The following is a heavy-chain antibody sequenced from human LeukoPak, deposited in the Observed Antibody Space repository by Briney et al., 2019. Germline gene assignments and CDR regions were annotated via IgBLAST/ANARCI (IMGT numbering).Heavy chain of an antibody. CDR2: IYPGDSDT. CDR1: GYSFTSYW. Sequence: RGESLKISCKGSGYSFTSYWIGWVRQMPGKGLEWMGIIYPGDSDTRYSPSFQGQVTISADNSISTAYLQWSSLKASDTAMYYCARHEGSRWYYYYYMDVWGKGTTVTVSS. D-gene: IGHD6-13*01. J-gene: IGHJ6*03. CDR3: ARHEGSRWYYYYYMDV. V-gene: IGHV5-51*01.